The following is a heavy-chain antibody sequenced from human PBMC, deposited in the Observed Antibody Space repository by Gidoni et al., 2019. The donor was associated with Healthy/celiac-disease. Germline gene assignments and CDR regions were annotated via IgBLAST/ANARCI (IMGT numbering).Heavy chain of an antibody. J-gene: IGHJ4*02. Sequence: QVQLWQSGAEVKKPGASVKVSCKASGYTFTSYYMHWVRQAPGQGLEWMGIINPSGGSTSYAQKFQGRVTMTRDTSTSTVYMELSSLRSEDTAVYYWARDGGKTYYYDSSGYYLYYFDYWGQGTLVTVSS. CDR3: ARDGGKTYYYDSSGYYLYYFDY. V-gene: IGHV1-46*01. CDR1: GYTFTSYY. CDR2: INPSGGST. D-gene: IGHD3-22*01.